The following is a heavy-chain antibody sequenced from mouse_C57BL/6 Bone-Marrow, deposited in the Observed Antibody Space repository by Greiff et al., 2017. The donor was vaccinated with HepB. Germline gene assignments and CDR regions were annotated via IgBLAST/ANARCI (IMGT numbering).Heavy chain of an antibody. CDR2: IDPSDSYT. CDR3: ASDYYGSSPWYFDV. CDR1: GYTFTSYW. J-gene: IGHJ1*03. V-gene: IGHV1-69*01. D-gene: IGHD1-1*01. Sequence: QVQLQQPGAELVMPGASVKLSCKASGYTFTSYWMHWVKQRPGQGLEWIGEIDPSDSYTNYNQKFKGKSTLTVDKSSSTAYMQLSSLTSEDSAVYYCASDYYGSSPWYFDVWGTGTTVTVSS.